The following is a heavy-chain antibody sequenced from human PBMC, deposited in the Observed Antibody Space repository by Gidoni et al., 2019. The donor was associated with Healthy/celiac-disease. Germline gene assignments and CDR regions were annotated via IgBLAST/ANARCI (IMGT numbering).Heavy chain of an antibody. CDR2: IYHSGST. J-gene: IGHJ4*02. D-gene: IGHD6-13*01. CDR1: GGSISSSYW. Sequence: QVQLQESGPRLVKPSGTLSLTCAVSGGSISSSYWWSWVRPPPGKGLEWIGEIYHSGSTNFNPPLKSRVTMSVDKSKNQFSLKLSSVTAADTAVYYCARDRGVAAAGSFYDYWGQGTLVTVSS. V-gene: IGHV4-4*02. CDR3: ARDRGVAAAGSFYDY.